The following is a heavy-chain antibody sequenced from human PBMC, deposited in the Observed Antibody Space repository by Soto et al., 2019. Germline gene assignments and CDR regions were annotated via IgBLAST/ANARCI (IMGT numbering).Heavy chain of an antibody. D-gene: IGHD3-10*01. CDR1: GFIFSSYA. J-gene: IGHJ4*02. CDR3: AKDSYYGSGSYPPNY. Sequence: GGSLRLSCAASGFIFSSYAMTWVRQSPGKGLEWVSGISDSGGTTYYTDSVRGRFTISRDNSKNTLYLQMNSLRAEDTAVYYCAKDSYYGSGSYPPNYWGQGTLVTVSS. V-gene: IGHV3-23*01. CDR2: ISDSGGTT.